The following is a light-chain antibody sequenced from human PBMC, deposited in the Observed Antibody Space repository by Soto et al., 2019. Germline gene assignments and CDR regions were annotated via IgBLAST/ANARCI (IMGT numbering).Light chain of an antibody. CDR3: QQYDSTPLT. CDR2: GVS. V-gene: IGKV3-20*01. J-gene: IGKJ1*01. Sequence: EIVLTQSPGTLSLSPGERATLSCRASQSVSSSYLAWYQQKPGQAPRLLIYGVSSRASGIPDRFSGSGSGTDFSLTISRLEREDFAVYYCQQYDSTPLTFGQGTQVDIK. CDR1: QSVSSSY.